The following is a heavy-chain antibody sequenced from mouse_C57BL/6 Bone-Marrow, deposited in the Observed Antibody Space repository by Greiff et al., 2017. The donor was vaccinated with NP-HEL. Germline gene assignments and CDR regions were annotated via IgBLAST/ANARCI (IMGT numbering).Heavy chain of an antibody. Sequence: QVQLQQSGAELARPGASVKLSCKASGYTFTSYWMHWVKQRPGQGLEWIGMIHPNSGSTNYNEKFKSKATLTVDKSSSTAYMQLSSLTSEDSAVDYCARYGYDGSWFAYWGQGTLVTVSA. D-gene: IGHD2-2*01. J-gene: IGHJ3*01. CDR2: IHPNSGST. CDR3: ARYGYDGSWFAY. CDR1: GYTFTSYW. V-gene: IGHV1-64*01.